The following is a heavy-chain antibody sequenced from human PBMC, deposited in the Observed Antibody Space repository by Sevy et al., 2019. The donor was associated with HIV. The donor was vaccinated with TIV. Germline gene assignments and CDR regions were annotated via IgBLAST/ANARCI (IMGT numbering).Heavy chain of an antibody. CDR3: AKTFAIFGVLMSPDFDP. CDR2: IWYDGSYK. CDR1: GFTFSNYG. Sequence: GGSLRLSCAASGFTFSNYGMHWVRQAPGKGLEWVAVIWYDGSYKYYADSVKGGFTISRANTKSTLYLQMNSLGAEDTALYYCAKTFAIFGVLMSPDFDPWGQGTLVTVSS. V-gene: IGHV3-33*06. J-gene: IGHJ5*02. D-gene: IGHD3-3*01.